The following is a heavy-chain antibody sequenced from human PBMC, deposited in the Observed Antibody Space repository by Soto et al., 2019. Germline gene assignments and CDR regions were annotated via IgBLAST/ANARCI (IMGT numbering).Heavy chain of an antibody. CDR2: IIPALGTA. CDR1: GVTFTSYA. J-gene: IGHJ4*02. CDR3: ASTPRGLAGALPY. D-gene: IGHD1-26*01. V-gene: IGHV1-69*06. Sequence: QVQLVQSGAEVKKPGSSVNVSCKASGVTFTSYAISWVRQATGQGLEWMGRIIPALGTAYYAQKFQDRVTITADKSTSTAYMELNSLRSEDTALYYCASTPRGLAGALPYWGQGSLVTVSS.